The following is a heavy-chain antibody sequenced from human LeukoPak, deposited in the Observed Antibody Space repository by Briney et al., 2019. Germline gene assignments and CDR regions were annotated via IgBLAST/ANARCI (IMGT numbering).Heavy chain of an antibody. CDR1: GYSISSGYY. D-gene: IGHD1-26*01. V-gene: IGHV4-38-2*02. J-gene: IGHJ3*02. CDR3: ARAAVSYYGHDAFDI. CDR2: IYHSGST. Sequence: NPSETLSLTCTVSGYSISSGYYWGWIRQPPGKGLEWIGSIYHSGSTYYNPSLKSRVTISVDTSKNQFSLKLSSVTAADTAVYYCARAAVSYYGHDAFDIWGQGTTVTVSS.